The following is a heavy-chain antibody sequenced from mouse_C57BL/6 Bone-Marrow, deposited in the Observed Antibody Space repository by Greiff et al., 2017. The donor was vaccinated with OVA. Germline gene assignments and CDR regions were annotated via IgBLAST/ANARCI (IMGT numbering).Heavy chain of an antibody. CDR3: ARGGYYDYDGGAWFAY. CDR1: GYTFTDYN. V-gene: IGHV1-18*01. J-gene: IGHJ3*01. Sequence: VQLKQSGPELAKPGASVKIPCKASGYTFTDYNMDWVKQSHGKSLEWIGDINSNNGGTIYNQKFKGKATLTVDKSSSTAYMELRSLTSEYTAVYYCARGGYYDYDGGAWFAYWGQGTLVTVSA. CDR2: INSNNGGT. D-gene: IGHD2-4*01.